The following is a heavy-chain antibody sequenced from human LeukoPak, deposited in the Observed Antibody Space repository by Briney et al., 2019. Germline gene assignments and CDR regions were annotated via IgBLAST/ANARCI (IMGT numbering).Heavy chain of an antibody. CDR3: ARDFGYYDSSGYPTGYFDY. Sequence: ASVKVSCKVSGYTLTELSMHWVRQAPGKGLEWMGGFDPEDGETIYAQKFQGRVTMTEDTSTDTAYMELSSLRSEDTAVYYCARDFGYYDSSGYPTGYFDYWGQGTLVTVSS. J-gene: IGHJ4*02. CDR2: FDPEDGET. CDR1: GYTLTELS. V-gene: IGHV1-24*01. D-gene: IGHD3-22*01.